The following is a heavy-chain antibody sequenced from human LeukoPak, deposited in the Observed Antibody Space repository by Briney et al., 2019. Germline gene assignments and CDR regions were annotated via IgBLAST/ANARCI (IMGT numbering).Heavy chain of an antibody. CDR2: TYYRSKWYN. CDR1: GDTLSSNSVA. CDR3: ARDPGAFDM. J-gene: IGHJ3*02. V-gene: IGHV6-1*01. Sequence: SQTLSLTCALSGDTLSSNSVAWNWIRQPPSGGLEWLGRTYYRSKWYNDYAVSVKSRITINPDTSKNQFSLHLNSVTPEDTAVYYCARDPGAFDMWGQGTMVTVSS. D-gene: IGHD3-10*01.